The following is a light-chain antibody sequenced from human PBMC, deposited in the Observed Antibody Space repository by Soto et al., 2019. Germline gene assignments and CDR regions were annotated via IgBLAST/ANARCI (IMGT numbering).Light chain of an antibody. CDR3: AAWDDSLNSWV. J-gene: IGLJ3*02. V-gene: IGLV1-44*01. Sequence: QAVVTQPPSASGTPGQRVTISCSGGSSNIGSNTVNWYQQLPGTAPKLLIYDNSQRPSGVPDRFSGSKSGTSASLAISGLQSEDEADYYCAAWDDSLNSWVFGGGTKLTVL. CDR2: DNS. CDR1: SSNIGSNT.